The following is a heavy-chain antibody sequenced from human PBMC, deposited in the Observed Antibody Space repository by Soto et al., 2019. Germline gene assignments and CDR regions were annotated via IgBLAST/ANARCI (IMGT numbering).Heavy chain of an antibody. CDR3: ARDVYSRYYDYKDV. CDR1: GGSISSGGYY. D-gene: IGHD2-21*01. Sequence: QVQLQESGPGLVKPSQTLSLTCTVSGGSISSGGYYWSWIRQHPGKGLELIGYIYYSGSTYYNPSIKGRVTISIDTSKNQFSLKLSSMTAADTAVYYCARDVYSRYYDYKDVWGKGTPVTVSS. V-gene: IGHV4-31*03. CDR2: IYYSGST. J-gene: IGHJ6*03.